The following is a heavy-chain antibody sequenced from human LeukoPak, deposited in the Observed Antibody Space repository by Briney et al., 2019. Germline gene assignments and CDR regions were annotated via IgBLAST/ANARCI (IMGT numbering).Heavy chain of an antibody. V-gene: IGHV1-46*01. CDR2: INPSGGST. CDR1: GYTLTELS. CDR3: ARVRDGYNYVSDY. D-gene: IGHD5-24*01. J-gene: IGHJ4*02. Sequence: ASVKVSCKVSGYTLTELSMHWVRQAPGQGLEWMGIINPSGGSTSYAQKFQGRVTMTRDTSTSTVYMELSSLRSEDTAVYYCARVRDGYNYVSDYWGQGTLVTVSS.